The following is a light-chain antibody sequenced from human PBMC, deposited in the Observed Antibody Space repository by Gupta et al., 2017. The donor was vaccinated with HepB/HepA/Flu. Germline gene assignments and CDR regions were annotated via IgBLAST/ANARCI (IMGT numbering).Light chain of an antibody. Sequence: QSALTQPASVSGSPGRSITTSCTGTSSDVGGYNYVSWYQQHPGKAPKLMIYDVTNRPSGVSNRFSGSKSGYTASLTISGLQAEDDDDYYCGSYRGSRTLGVFGTGTKVTVL. CDR2: DVT. CDR1: SSDVGGYNY. CDR3: GSYRGSRTLGV. V-gene: IGLV2-14*01. J-gene: IGLJ1*01.